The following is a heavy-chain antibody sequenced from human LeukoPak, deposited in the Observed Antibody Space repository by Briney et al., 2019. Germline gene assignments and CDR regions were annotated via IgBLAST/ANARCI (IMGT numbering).Heavy chain of an antibody. CDR1: GFTFSSYT. Sequence: PGGSLRLSCAASGFTFSSYTMNWVRQAPGKGLEWVSSISTYSSHIYYADSLKGRSTISRDSAKNSLYLQLNSLRAEDTAVFYCARGGVGSGAYFDYWGQGTLVTVSS. CDR2: ISTYSSHI. J-gene: IGHJ4*02. CDR3: ARGGVGSGAYFDY. V-gene: IGHV3-21*01. D-gene: IGHD3-10*01.